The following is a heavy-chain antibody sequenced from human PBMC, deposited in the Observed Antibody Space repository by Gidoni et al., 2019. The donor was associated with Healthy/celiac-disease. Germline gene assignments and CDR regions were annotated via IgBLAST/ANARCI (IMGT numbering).Heavy chain of an antibody. V-gene: IGHV4-39*01. CDR3: ARLIGSGSYYYGMDV. Sequence: QLQLQESGPGLVKPSETLSLTCTVSGGSISSSSYYWGWIRQPPGKGLEWIVSIFFSGSTYYNPSLKSRVTISVDTSKNQFSLKLSSVTAADTAVYYCARLIGSGSYYYGMDVWGQGTTVTVSS. CDR1: GGSISSSSYY. J-gene: IGHJ6*02. CDR2: IFFSGST. D-gene: IGHD3-10*01.